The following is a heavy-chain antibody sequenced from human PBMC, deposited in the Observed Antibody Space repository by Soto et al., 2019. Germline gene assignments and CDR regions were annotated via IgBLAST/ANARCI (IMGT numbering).Heavy chain of an antibody. CDR3: ASRNPLKGGMDV. CDR2: ISYDGNNK. Sequence: GGSLRLSCAASGFTYSTYTMHWVRQAPGKGLEWVAVISYDGNNKFYADSVKGRFTISRDSTKQTLYLQMNSLRAADTAVYYCASRNPLKGGMDVWGQGTTVTVSS. D-gene: IGHD1-1*01. J-gene: IGHJ6*02. CDR1: GFTYSTYT. V-gene: IGHV3-30-3*01.